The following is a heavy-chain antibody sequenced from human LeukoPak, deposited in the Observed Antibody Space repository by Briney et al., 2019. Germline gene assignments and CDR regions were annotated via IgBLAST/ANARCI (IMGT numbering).Heavy chain of an antibody. Sequence: SETQSLPCAVYGGSFRGYYWRWLRQPPGKGVEWLGEINHSGSTNYNPSLKSRVTISVDTSKNQFSRKLSSVTAADTAVYYCARKVSETRSYYFDYWGQGTLVTVSS. J-gene: IGHJ4*02. CDR2: INHSGST. D-gene: IGHD6-25*01. CDR1: GGSFRGYY. CDR3: ARKVSETRSYYFDY. V-gene: IGHV4-34*01.